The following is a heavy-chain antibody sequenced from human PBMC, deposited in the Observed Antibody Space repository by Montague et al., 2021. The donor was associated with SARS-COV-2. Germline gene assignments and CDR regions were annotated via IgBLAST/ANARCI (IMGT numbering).Heavy chain of an antibody. D-gene: IGHD4/OR15-4a*01. J-gene: IGHJ4*02. CDR3: ATLTQSSGDF. CDR1: SDSINSYY. Sequence: SETLSLTCTVSSDSINSYYWGWIRQPPGKRLEWLGYVYSSGTTNYNPSLNSRIAISVDTSKNQFSLRLDSVTAADTAIYYCATLTQSSGDFWGQGALVTVS. V-gene: IGHV4-4*08. CDR2: VYSSGTT.